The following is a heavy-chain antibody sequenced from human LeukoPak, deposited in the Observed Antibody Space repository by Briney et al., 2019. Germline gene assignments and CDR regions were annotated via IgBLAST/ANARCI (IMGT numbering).Heavy chain of an antibody. CDR1: GGSISSYY. CDR2: IYYSGST. D-gene: IGHD6-13*01. V-gene: IGHV4-59*12. Sequence: SETLSLTCTVAGGSISSYYWSWIRQPPGKGLEWIGYIYYSGSTNYNPSLKSRVTISVDTSKNQFSLKLRSVTAADTAVYYCARAAFPRGIASTRRRFDYWGQGTLVTVSS. CDR3: ARAAFPRGIASTRRRFDY. J-gene: IGHJ4*02.